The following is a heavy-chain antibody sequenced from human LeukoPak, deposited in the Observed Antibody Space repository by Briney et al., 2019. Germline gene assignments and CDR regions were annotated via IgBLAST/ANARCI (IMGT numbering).Heavy chain of an antibody. CDR2: ISGSGGST. CDR3: AKDVLESTLYY. V-gene: IGHV3-23*01. Sequence: GGTLRLSCEASGFTFSTYGINWVRQAPGEGLEWVSAISGSGGSTYYADSVKGRFTISRDNSKNTLWLQMNSLKGEDTAVYYCAKDVLESTLYYWGQGTLVTVSS. J-gene: IGHJ4*02. D-gene: IGHD2-8*02. CDR1: GFTFSTYG.